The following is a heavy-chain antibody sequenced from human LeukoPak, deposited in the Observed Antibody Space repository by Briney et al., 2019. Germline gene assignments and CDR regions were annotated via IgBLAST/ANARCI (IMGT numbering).Heavy chain of an antibody. J-gene: IGHJ3*02. CDR2: ISSSSIYI. V-gene: IGHV3-21*01. Sequence: GGSLRLSCAGSGFTFSSYSMHWVRQAPGKGLEWVSSISSSSIYIYYADSLKGRFTISRDNAKNSLSLQMNSLRAEDTAVYYCARGRQNSGSYSDAFDIWGQGTVVTVSS. D-gene: IGHD1-26*01. CDR1: GFTFSSYS. CDR3: ARGRQNSGSYSDAFDI.